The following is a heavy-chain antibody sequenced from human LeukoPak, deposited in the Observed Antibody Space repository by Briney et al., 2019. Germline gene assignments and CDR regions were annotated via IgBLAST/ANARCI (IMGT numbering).Heavy chain of an antibody. J-gene: IGHJ3*02. V-gene: IGHV3-30*02. CDR2: IRYDGSNK. D-gene: IGHD1-26*01. Sequence: PGGSLRLSCEASGITFSNSGMHWVRQAPGKGLEWVSFIRYDGSNKYYADSVRGRFTISRDNSKNTLFLQMNSLRAEDTAVYYCAKGRFSRSYSYHAFDIWGQGTMVTVSS. CDR1: GITFSNSG. CDR3: AKGRFSRSYSYHAFDI.